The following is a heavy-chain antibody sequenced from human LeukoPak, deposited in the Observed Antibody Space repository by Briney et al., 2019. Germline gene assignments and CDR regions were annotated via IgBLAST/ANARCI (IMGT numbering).Heavy chain of an antibody. CDR3: ARADEAYCGGDCSYAFDI. CDR1: GFTFSRYA. Sequence: GGSLRLSCAASGFTFSRYAMHWVRQAPGKGLEWVALISFDGSSKYYADSVKGRFTISRDNSKSTLYLQMNSLRAEDTAVYYCARADEAYCGGDCSYAFDIWGQGTMVTVSS. V-gene: IGHV3-30*04. J-gene: IGHJ3*02. CDR2: ISFDGSSK. D-gene: IGHD2-21*01.